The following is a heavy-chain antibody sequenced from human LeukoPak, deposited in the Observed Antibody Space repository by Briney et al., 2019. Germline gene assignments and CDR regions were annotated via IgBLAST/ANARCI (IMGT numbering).Heavy chain of an antibody. CDR3: AELGVTMNGGV. CDR2: IKSKSDGGTT. J-gene: IGHJ6*04. CDR1: GFTFRHAW. D-gene: IGHD3-10*02. V-gene: IGHV3-15*01. Sequence: GGPLRLSCAASGFTFRHAWMSWVRQAPGKGLEWVGRIKSKSDGGTTDYAAPVKGRFTISRDDSKNTLYLQMNSLKAEETAVYYCAELGVTMNGGVWGKGTTVTISS.